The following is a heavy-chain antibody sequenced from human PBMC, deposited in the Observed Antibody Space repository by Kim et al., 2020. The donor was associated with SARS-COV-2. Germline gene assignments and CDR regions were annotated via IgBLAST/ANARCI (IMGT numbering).Heavy chain of an antibody. V-gene: IGHV4-31*02. D-gene: IGHD3-3*01. J-gene: IGHJ6*02. CDR3: ARVEGTGIFGVVIIGYGMDV. Sequence: RVTISVDTSKNQFSLKLSSVTAADTAVYYCARVEGTGIFGVVIIGYGMDVWGQGTTVTVSS.